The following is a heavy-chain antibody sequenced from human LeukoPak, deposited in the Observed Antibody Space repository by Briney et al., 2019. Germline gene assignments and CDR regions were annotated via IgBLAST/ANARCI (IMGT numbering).Heavy chain of an antibody. V-gene: IGHV1-2*02. CDR2: INPNSGDT. Sequence: ASVKVSCKPSADTFIGYYIHWVRQAPGQGLEWMGWINPNSGDTNYAQKFQVRVTMTRDTSISAAYMELSRLRSDDTAVYYCARQGSGSHRAFDMWGQGTIVTVSS. CDR1: ADTFIGYY. D-gene: IGHD1-26*01. CDR3: ARQGSGSHRAFDM. J-gene: IGHJ3*02.